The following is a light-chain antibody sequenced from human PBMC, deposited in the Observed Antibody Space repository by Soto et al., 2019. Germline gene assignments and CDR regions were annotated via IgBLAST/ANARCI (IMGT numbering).Light chain of an antibody. V-gene: IGKV1-33*01. Sequence: DIQMTQSPSSLSASVGDRVTITCQASQDISNYLNWYQQKPGNAPKLLIYDASNLEAGVPSRFSGGGSATYFTFTISSLQPEDIATYYCQQYDNLPLTFGGGTKVGIK. J-gene: IGKJ4*01. CDR1: QDISNY. CDR3: QQYDNLPLT. CDR2: DAS.